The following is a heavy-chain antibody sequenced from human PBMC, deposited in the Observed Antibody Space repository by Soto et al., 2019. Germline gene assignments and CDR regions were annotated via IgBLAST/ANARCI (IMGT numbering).Heavy chain of an antibody. J-gene: IGHJ4*02. V-gene: IGHV1-8*01. CDR3: ARGHSRQPMYYTVYDY. D-gene: IGHD3-3*01. CDR1: GYTFTSYD. Sequence: ASVKVSCKASGYTFTSYDINWVRQATGQGLEWMGWMNPNSGNTGYAQKFQGRVTMTRNTSISTAYMELSSLRSEDTAVYYCARGHSRQPMYYTVYDYWGQGTLVTVSS. CDR2: MNPNSGNT.